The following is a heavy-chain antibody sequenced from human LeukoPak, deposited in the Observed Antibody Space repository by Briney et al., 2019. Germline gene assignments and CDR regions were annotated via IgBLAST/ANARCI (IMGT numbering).Heavy chain of an antibody. CDR2: INTDGSST. V-gene: IGHV3-74*01. Sequence: GGSLRLSCAASGFTFSSYWMHWVRQVPGKGLVWVSRINTDGSSTRYADSVKGRFTISRDNAKNTLYLQMNSLRAEDTAVYYCARVPLGEFKGFDPWGQGTLVTVSS. D-gene: IGHD3-10*01. J-gene: IGHJ5*02. CDR1: GFTFSSYW. CDR3: ARVPLGEFKGFDP.